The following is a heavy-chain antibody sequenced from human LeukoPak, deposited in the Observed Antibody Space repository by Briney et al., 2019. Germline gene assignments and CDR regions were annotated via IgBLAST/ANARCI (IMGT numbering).Heavy chain of an antibody. CDR3: ARDGDYYHSSGYYRAFDI. CDR2: IWYDGSNK. V-gene: IGHV3-33*01. CDR1: GFTFSGYG. D-gene: IGHD3-22*01. Sequence: GGSLRLSCAASGFTFSGYGMHWVRQAPGKGLERVAVIWYDGSNKYYADSVKGRFTISRDNSKNTLYLQMNSLRAEDTAVYYCARDGDYYHSSGYYRAFDIWGQGTMVTVSS. J-gene: IGHJ3*02.